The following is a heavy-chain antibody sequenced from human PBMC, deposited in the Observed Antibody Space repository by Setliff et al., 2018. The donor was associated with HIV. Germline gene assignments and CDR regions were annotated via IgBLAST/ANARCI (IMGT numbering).Heavy chain of an antibody. CDR3: ARVLWFGDDNWFDP. CDR2: IYYSGST. D-gene: IGHD3-10*01. J-gene: IGHJ5*02. V-gene: IGHV4-39*07. Sequence: LSLTCTVSGGSISSTTYYWGWIRQPPGKGLELIGSIYYSGSTYYNPSLRSRVTISGDTSKKQFSLKLSSVTAADTAVYYCARVLWFGDDNWFDPWGQGTLVTVSS. CDR1: GGSISSTTYY.